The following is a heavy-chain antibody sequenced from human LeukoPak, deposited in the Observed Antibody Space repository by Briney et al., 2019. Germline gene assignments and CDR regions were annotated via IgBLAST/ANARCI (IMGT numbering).Heavy chain of an antibody. CDR1: GGSFSGYY. CDR3: ARGRAYYDILTGYYKSGGYDY. V-gene: IGHV4-34*01. J-gene: IGHJ4*02. Sequence: SETLSLTCAVYGGSFSGYYWSWIRQPPGKGLELIGEINHSGRTNYNPSLKSRVTISVATSKNQFSLKLSSVTAADTAVYYCARGRAYYDILTGYYKSGGYDYWGQGTLVTASS. CDR2: INHSGRT. D-gene: IGHD3-9*01.